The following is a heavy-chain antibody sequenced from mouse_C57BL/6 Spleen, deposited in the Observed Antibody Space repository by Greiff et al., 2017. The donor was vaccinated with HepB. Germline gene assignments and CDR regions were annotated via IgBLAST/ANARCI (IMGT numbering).Heavy chain of an antibody. CDR1: GYTFTDYE. CDR3: ARGDTTVDFAY. J-gene: IGHJ3*01. CDR2: IDPETGGT. D-gene: IGHD1-1*01. V-gene: IGHV1-15*01. Sequence: VQLQQSGAELVRPGASVTLSCKASGYTFTDYEMHWVKQTPVHGLEWIGAIDPETGGTAYNEKFKGKATFTADTSSNTAYMQLSSLTTEDSAIYYCARGDTTVDFAYWGQGTLVTVSA.